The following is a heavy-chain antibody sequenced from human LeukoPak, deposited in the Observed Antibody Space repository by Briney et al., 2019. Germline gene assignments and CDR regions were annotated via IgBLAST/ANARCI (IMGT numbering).Heavy chain of an antibody. Sequence: SETLSLTCAVYGGSFSGYYWSWIRQPPGKGLEWIGEINHSGSTNYNPSLKSRVTISIDTSKNQFSLKLSSVTAADTAVYYCARGINWNSLWRFDPWGQGTLVTVSS. CDR2: INHSGST. CDR1: GGSFSGYY. CDR3: ARGINWNSLWRFDP. V-gene: IGHV4-34*01. D-gene: IGHD1-7*01. J-gene: IGHJ5*02.